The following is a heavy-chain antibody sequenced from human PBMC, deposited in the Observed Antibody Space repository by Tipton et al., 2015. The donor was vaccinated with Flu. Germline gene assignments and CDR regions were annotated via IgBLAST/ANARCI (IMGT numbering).Heavy chain of an antibody. V-gene: IGHV3-23*01. D-gene: IGHD2-2*01. J-gene: IGHJ3*02. CDR1: GFTFENYA. CDR3: ATSTLSGYCNSVSCYAFDI. CDR2: ISGTGGRGGT. Sequence: SLRLSCVASGFTFENYAMSWVRQAPGRGLEWVSAISGTGGRGGTYYAKSVEGRFTISRDDSKNTVTLQMNSLRAEDTAVYYCATSTLSGYCNSVSCYAFDIWGQGTMVTVSS.